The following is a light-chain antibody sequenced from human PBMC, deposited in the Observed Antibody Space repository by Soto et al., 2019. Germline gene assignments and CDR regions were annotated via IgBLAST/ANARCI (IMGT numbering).Light chain of an antibody. J-gene: IGKJ1*01. Sequence: DIVLTQSPATLSLSPGDRATLSCRASQSVSRYLAWYQHKPGQAPRLLIYDASYRATGIPARFSGSGSGTDFALTISSLEPEDFALYYCHQRQSWPRTFGQGTKVDIK. CDR1: QSVSRY. CDR3: HQRQSWPRT. V-gene: IGKV3-11*01. CDR2: DAS.